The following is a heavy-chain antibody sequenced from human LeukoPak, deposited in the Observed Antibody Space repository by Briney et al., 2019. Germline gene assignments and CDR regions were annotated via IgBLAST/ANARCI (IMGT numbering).Heavy chain of an antibody. CDR3: ARGRAVPAAHYYYYGMDV. Sequence: SETLSLTCAVYGGSFSGYYWSWNRQPPGKGLEWIGEINHSGSTNYNPSLKSRVTISVDTSKNQFSLKLSSVTAADTAVYYCARGRAVPAAHYYYYGMDVWGQGTTVTVSS. D-gene: IGHD2-2*01. J-gene: IGHJ6*02. CDR2: INHSGST. CDR1: GGSFSGYY. V-gene: IGHV4-34*01.